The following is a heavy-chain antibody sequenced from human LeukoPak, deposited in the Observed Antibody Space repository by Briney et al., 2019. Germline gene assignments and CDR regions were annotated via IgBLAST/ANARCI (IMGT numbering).Heavy chain of an antibody. CDR3: TTDTIWFGELGGDY. V-gene: IGHV3-15*01. J-gene: IGHJ4*02. Sequence: GGSLRLSCAASGFTFSNAWMSWVRQAPGKGLEWVGRIKSKTDGGTTDYAAPVKGRFTISRDDSKNTLYLQMNSLRTEDTAVYYCTTDTIWFGELGGDYWGQGTLVTVSS. CDR1: GFTFSNAW. CDR2: IKSKTDGGTT. D-gene: IGHD3-10*01.